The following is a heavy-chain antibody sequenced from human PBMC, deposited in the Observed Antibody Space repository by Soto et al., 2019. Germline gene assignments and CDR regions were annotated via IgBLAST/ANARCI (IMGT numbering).Heavy chain of an antibody. CDR3: ARNHRKLGIGY. CDR2: INHSGST. CDR1: GGSFSGYY. D-gene: IGHD7-27*01. J-gene: IGHJ4*02. V-gene: IGHV4-34*01. Sequence: SETLSLTCAVYGGSFSGYYWSWIRQPPGKGLEWIGEINHSGSTNYNPSLKSRVTISVDTSKNQFFLKLSSVTAADTAVYYCARNHRKLGIGYWGQGTLVTVSS.